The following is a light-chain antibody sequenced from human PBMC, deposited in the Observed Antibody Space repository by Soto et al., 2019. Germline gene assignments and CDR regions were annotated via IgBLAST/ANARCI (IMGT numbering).Light chain of an antibody. CDR2: EVS. Sequence: QSALTQPPSASGSPGQSVTISCTGTSSDVGGYNYVSWYQQHPGKAPKLMIYEVSKRPSGVPDRFSGSKSGNTASLTVSGLQAEDEDDYHCSSYAGSNNLVFGGGTQLTVL. V-gene: IGLV2-8*01. CDR3: SSYAGSNNLV. CDR1: SSDVGGYNY. J-gene: IGLJ2*01.